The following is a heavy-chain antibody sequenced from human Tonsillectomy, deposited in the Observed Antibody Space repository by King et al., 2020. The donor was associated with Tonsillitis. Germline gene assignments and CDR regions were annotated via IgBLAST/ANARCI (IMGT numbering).Heavy chain of an antibody. CDR1: GITSSTYA. CDR3: ARDPTGLGTLLDY. Sequence: VQLVESGGGLVQPGGSLRLSCVVSGITSSTYAMSWVRQAPGKGLEWVSAISGGGTTTYYADSVKGRFTISRDNSKNTLYLHMNSLRAEDTAVYYCARDPTGLGTLLDYWGQGTLVTVSS. V-gene: IGHV3-23*04. D-gene: IGHD7-27*01. J-gene: IGHJ4*02. CDR2: ISGGGTTT.